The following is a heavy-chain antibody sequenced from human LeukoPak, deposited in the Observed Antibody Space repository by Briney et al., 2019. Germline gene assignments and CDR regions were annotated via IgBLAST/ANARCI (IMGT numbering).Heavy chain of an antibody. CDR1: GGSISSYY. J-gene: IGHJ6*03. D-gene: IGHD3-10*01. CDR3: ARDMGSARPYYMDV. Sequence: SETLSLTCTVSGGSISSYYWSWIRQPPGKGLGWIGYIYYSGSTNYNPSLKSRVTIPVDTSKNQFSLKLSSVTAADTAVYYCARDMGSARPYYMDVWGKGTTVTVSS. CDR2: IYYSGST. V-gene: IGHV4-59*01.